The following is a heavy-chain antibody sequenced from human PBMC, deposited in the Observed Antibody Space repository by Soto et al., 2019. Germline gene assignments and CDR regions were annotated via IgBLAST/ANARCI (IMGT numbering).Heavy chain of an antibody. J-gene: IGHJ6*02. CDR2: IYYSGST. Sequence: SETLSLTCTVSGGSISSSSYYWGWIRQPPGKGLEWIGSIYYSGSTYYNPSLKSRVTISADTSKNQFSLKLSSVTAADTAVYYCARLWGYSYGHKNYYYYGMDVWGQGTTVTVSS. CDR1: GGSISSSSYY. V-gene: IGHV4-39*01. CDR3: ARLWGYSYGHKNYYYYGMDV. D-gene: IGHD5-18*01.